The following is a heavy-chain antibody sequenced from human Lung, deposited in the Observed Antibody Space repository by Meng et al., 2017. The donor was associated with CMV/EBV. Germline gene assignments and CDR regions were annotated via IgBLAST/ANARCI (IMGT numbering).Heavy chain of an antibody. CDR2: ISSGVST. Sequence: SCAGSGFTFKNNYMTWVRQFPGKGLEWVSVISSGVSTYYADSVESRFTISRDNSKNTLYLLMNSLRAEDTAGYYCTSSHFGYSSIDDWGKGATVTVSS. D-gene: IGHD2-15*01. V-gene: IGHV3-66*02. J-gene: IGHJ6*04. CDR1: GFTFKNNY. CDR3: TSSHFGYSSIDD.